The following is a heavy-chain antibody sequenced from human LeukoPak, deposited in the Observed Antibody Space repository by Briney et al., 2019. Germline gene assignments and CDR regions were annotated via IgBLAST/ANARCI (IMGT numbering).Heavy chain of an antibody. Sequence: AESLCLSCTASGGSIRSCGLSWVRQAPGKGLECVSVISAGGGNTYYADSVKGRFTISRDNSKTTLYLQMTSLRAEDTAVYYCAKGHSDYGTGFDCWGQGTLVTVSS. CDR1: GGSIRSCG. CDR2: ISAGGGNT. CDR3: AKGHSDYGTGFDC. J-gene: IGHJ4*02. V-gene: IGHV3-23*01. D-gene: IGHD4-17*01.